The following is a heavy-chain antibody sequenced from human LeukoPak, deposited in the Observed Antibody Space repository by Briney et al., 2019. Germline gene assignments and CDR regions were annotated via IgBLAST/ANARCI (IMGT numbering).Heavy chain of an antibody. CDR2: IRSKAYGGTT. V-gene: IGHV3-49*04. CDR1: GFTFSSYG. J-gene: IGHJ4*02. CDR3: ARVKVPAAIGHFDY. Sequence: GSLRLSCAASGFTFSSYGMHWVRQAPGKGLEWVGFIRSKAYGGTTEYAASVKGRFTISRDDSKSIAYLQMNSLKTEDTAVYSCARVKVPAAIGHFDYWGQGTLVTVSS. D-gene: IGHD2-2*02.